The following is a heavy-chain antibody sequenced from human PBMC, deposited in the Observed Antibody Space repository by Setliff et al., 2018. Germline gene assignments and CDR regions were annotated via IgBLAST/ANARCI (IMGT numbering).Heavy chain of an antibody. V-gene: IGHV4-34*01. D-gene: IGHD6-19*01. CDR1: GGSFSGYY. Sequence: SETLSLTCAVYGGSFSGYYWSWIRQPPGKGLEWIGEINHSGSTNYNPSLKSRVTISVDTSKNQFSLKLSSVTAADTAVYYCAREGIAVAGMLDYWGQGTLVTVSS. CDR2: INHSGST. J-gene: IGHJ4*02. CDR3: AREGIAVAGMLDY.